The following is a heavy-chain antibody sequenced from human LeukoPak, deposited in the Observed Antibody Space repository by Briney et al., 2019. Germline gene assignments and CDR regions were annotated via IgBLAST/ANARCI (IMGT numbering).Heavy chain of an antibody. CDR2: IKSKTDGGTT. D-gene: IGHD6-19*01. J-gene: IGHJ4*02. CDR1: GFTFSNAW. CDR3: TTDGWVRTRDTHADY. V-gene: IGHV3-15*01. Sequence: GGSLRLSCAASGFTFSNAWMSWVRQAPGKGLEWVGRIKSKTDGGTTDYAAPVKGRFTISRDDSKNTLYLQMNSLKTEDTAVYYCTTDGWVRTRDTHADYWGQGTLVTVSS.